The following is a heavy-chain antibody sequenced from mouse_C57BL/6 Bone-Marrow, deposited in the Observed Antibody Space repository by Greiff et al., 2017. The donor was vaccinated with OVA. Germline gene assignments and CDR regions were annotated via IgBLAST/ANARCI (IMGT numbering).Heavy chain of an antibody. CDR1: GYTFTSYW. CDR3: ARHETGNYFDY. D-gene: IGHD2-14*01. J-gene: IGHJ2*01. V-gene: IGHV1-64*01. CDR2: IHPNSGST. Sequence: QVQLQQPGAELVKPGASVKLSCKASGYTFTSYWMHWVKQRPGQGLEWIGMIHPNSGSTNYNEKFKSKATLTVDKSSSTVYMELSRLTSEDSAVYFCARHETGNYFDYWGQGTTLTVSS.